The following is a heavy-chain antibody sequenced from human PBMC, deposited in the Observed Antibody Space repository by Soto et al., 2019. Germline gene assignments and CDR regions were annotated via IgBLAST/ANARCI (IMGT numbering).Heavy chain of an antibody. D-gene: IGHD3-22*01. CDR3: SKVFYYYDVIGYYYGDD. V-gene: IGHV3-23*01. Sequence: GGCLRLSCAASGFTFSSYAVSWVRQAPGKGPEWISSISGSGSTIYYADSVMGRFTISRDNSKSTLYPQNSSLRPEATAVYYGSKVFYYYDVIGYYYGDDWGQGTVVTVSS. CDR1: GFTFSSYA. CDR2: ISGSGSTI. J-gene: IGHJ4*02.